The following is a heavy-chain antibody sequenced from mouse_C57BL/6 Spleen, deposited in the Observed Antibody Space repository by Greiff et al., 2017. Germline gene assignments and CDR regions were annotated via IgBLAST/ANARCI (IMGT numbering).Heavy chain of an antibody. CDR3: ARPNYGSSLWFAY. V-gene: IGHV1-55*01. CDR2: IYPGSGST. J-gene: IGHJ3*01. D-gene: IGHD1-1*01. Sequence: QVQLQQPGAELVKPGASVKMSCKASGYTFTSYWITWVKQRPGQGLEWIGDIYPGSGSTNYNEKFKSKATLTVDTSSSTAYMQLSSLTSEDSAVYYCARPNYGSSLWFAYWGQGTLVTVSA. CDR1: GYTFTSYW.